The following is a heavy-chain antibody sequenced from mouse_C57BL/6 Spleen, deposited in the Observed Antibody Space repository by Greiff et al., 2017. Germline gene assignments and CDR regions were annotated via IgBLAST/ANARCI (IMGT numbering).Heavy chain of an antibody. J-gene: IGHJ4*01. Sequence: VQLQQSGPELVKPGASVKISCTASGYTFTDYSINWVKQRPGQGLEWIGWIFPGSGSTYYNEKFKGKATLTVDKSSSTAYMLLSRLTSEDSAVYFCARELSYYAMDDWGQGTSVTVSS. V-gene: IGHV1-75*01. CDR2: IFPGSGST. D-gene: IGHD1-1*02. CDR1: GYTFTDYS. CDR3: ARELSYYAMDD.